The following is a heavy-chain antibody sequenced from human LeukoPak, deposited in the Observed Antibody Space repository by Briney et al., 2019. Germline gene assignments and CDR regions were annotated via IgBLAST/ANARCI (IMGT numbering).Heavy chain of an antibody. V-gene: IGHV3-7*01. D-gene: IGHD6-19*01. CDR2: IKKDGSEK. CDR3: ARDRYSSGWYFGHTMVAFDI. CDR1: GFTFSSYW. Sequence: PGGSLRLSCAASGFTFSSYWMSWVRQAPGKGLEWVANIKKDGSEKYYVDSVKGRFTISRDNAKNSLYLQMNSLRAEDTAVYYCARDRYSSGWYFGHTMVAFDIWGQGTMVTVSS. J-gene: IGHJ3*02.